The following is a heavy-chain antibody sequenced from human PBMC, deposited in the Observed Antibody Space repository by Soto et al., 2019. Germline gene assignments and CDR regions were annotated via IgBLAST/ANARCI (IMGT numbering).Heavy chain of an antibody. D-gene: IGHD3-3*01. Sequence: GGSLRLSCAASGFTFSSYAMSWVRQAPGKGLEWVSAISGSGGSTYYADSVKGRFTISRDNSKNTLYLQMNSLRAEDTAVYYCARDYDFWSGYYYGMDVWGQGTTVTVSS. CDR1: GFTFSSYA. CDR2: ISGSGGST. V-gene: IGHV3-23*01. J-gene: IGHJ6*02. CDR3: ARDYDFWSGYYYGMDV.